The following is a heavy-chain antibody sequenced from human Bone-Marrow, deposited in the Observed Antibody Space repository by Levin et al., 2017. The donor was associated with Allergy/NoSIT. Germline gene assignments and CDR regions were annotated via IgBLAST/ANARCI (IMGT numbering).Heavy chain of an antibody. J-gene: IGHJ4*02. CDR1: DVSISGSSHY. D-gene: IGHD6-13*01. V-gene: IGHV4-39*07. CDR3: ASDASSLYGHFNY. Sequence: SETLSLTCTVSDVSISGSSHYWGWIRQPPGKGLEWIGNIHYSGSTYYNPSLKSRVSISLDTSKNRFSLMVSSVTAADTAVYYCASDASSLYGHFNYWGQGTLVSVSS. CDR2: IHYSGST.